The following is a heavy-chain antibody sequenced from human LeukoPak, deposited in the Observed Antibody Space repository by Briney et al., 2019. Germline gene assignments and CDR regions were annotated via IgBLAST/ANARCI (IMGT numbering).Heavy chain of an antibody. CDR2: ISSSSSTI. D-gene: IGHD1-26*01. V-gene: IGHV3-48*01. CDR3: ANGGSYQVD. Sequence: GGSLRLSCAASGFTFSSYSMNWVRKAPGKGLEWVSYISSSSSTIYYADSVKGRFTISRDNAKNSLYLQMNSLRAEDTAVYYCANGGSYQVDWGQGTLVTVSS. J-gene: IGHJ4*02. CDR1: GFTFSSYS.